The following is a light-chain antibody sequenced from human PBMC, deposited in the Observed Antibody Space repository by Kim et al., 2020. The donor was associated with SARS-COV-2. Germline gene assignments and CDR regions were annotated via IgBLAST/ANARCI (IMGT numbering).Light chain of an antibody. V-gene: IGLV2-14*04. CDR1: SSDIGDDDY. CDR3: SSYTSSSTYV. J-gene: IGLJ1*01. Sequence: GQSITISCTGTSSDIGDDDYVSWYQQHPGKAPKLMIYDVTKRPSGVSNRFFGSKSGNTASLTISGLQAEDEADYYCSSYTSSSTYVFGTGTKVTVL. CDR2: DVT.